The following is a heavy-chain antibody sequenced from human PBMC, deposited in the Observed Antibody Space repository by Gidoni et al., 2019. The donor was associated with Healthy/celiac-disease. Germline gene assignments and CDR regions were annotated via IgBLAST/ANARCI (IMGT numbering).Heavy chain of an antibody. V-gene: IGHV4-30-2*01. CDR2: IYHSGST. CDR3: ARAYIVVVPAAMIWFDP. D-gene: IGHD2-2*01. J-gene: IGHJ5*02. Sequence: QLQLQESGSGLVKPSQTLSLTCAVSGGSISSGGYSWSWIRQPPGKGLEWIGYIYHSGSTYYNPSLKSRVTISVDRSKTQFSLKLSSVTAADTAVYYCARAYIVVVPAAMIWFDPWGQGTLVTVSS. CDR1: GGSISSGGYS.